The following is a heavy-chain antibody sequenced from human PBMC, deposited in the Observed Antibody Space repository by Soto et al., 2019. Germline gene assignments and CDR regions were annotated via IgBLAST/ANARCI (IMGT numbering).Heavy chain of an antibody. Sequence: SETLSLTCAVYGGSFRGYYWSWIRQPPGKGLEWIGEINHSGSTNYNPSLKSRVTISVDTSKNQFSLKLSAVTAADTAVYYCARGRGYSCSAHRGFDYWGQGTLVTVSS. D-gene: IGHD6-6*01. CDR3: ARGRGYSCSAHRGFDY. CDR1: GGSFRGYY. CDR2: INHSGST. J-gene: IGHJ4*02. V-gene: IGHV4-34*01.